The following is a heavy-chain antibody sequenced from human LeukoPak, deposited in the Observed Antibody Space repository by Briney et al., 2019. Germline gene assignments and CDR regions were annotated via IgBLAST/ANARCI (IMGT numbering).Heavy chain of an antibody. CDR2: IYSSGST. D-gene: IGHD2/OR15-2a*01. Sequence: SETLSLTCTVSGGSIDSYYWSWIRQPPGKGLDGIGYIYSSGSTKYNPSLKSRVTISVDTSKNQFSLTLSSVTAADTAVYYCARDQFYLGWFDPWGQGTLVTVSS. V-gene: IGHV4-59*01. CDR3: ARDQFYLGWFDP. CDR1: GGSIDSYY. J-gene: IGHJ5*02.